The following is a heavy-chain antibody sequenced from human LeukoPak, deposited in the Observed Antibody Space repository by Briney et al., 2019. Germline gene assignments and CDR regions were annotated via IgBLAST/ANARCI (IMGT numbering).Heavy chain of an antibody. Sequence: GGSLRLSCAASGFTFSNYWMHWVRQAPGKGLEWVSSISSSSSYMYYADPVKGRFTISRDNAKNSLYMQVNSLRAEDTAVYYCARGGYSSSWYHDSWGQGTLVTVSS. CDR1: GFTFSNYW. CDR2: ISSSSSYM. V-gene: IGHV3-21*01. D-gene: IGHD6-13*01. CDR3: ARGGYSSSWYHDS. J-gene: IGHJ4*02.